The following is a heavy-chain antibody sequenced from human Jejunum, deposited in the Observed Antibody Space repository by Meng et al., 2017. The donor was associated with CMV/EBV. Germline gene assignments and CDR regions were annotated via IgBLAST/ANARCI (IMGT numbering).Heavy chain of an antibody. Sequence: GQWRESGPGLVTPWGPRPFTCDVSGGSIRKDQWWSWVRQAPGKGLEWIGEIYNSGRTNYNPSVKSRVSMSVDKSQNHFSLRLSSVTAADTAVYYCTTLYGDSISWGQGTLVTVSS. V-gene: IGHV4-4*02. CDR1: GGSIRKDQW. CDR2: IYNSGRT. J-gene: IGHJ4*02. D-gene: IGHD4-17*01. CDR3: TTLYGDSIS.